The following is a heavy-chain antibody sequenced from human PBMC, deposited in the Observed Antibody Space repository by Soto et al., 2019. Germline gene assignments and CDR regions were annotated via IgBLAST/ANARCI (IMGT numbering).Heavy chain of an antibody. CDR3: ARDRAPPLYSGLDY. Sequence: SQTLSLTCAISGDSVSSNSAAWNWIRQSPSGGLEWLGRTYYRSKWYNDYAVSVKSRITINPDTSKNQFSLQLNSVTPEDTAVYYCARDRAPPLYSGLDYWGQGTLVTVSS. V-gene: IGHV6-1*01. CDR1: GDSVSSNSAA. D-gene: IGHD5-12*01. CDR2: TYYRSKWYN. J-gene: IGHJ4*02.